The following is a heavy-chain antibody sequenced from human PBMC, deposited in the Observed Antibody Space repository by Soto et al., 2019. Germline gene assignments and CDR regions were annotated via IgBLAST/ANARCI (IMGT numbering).Heavy chain of an antibody. CDR1: GGSISSSSYY. D-gene: IGHD4-4*01. V-gene: IGHV4-39*01. Sequence: SETLSLTCTVSGGSISSSSYYWGWIRQRPGKGLEWIGSIYYSGSTYYNPSLKSRVTISVDTSKNQFPLKLSSVTAADTAVYYCGRYPYSNSVFGNWFDPWGQGTLVTVSS. CDR2: IYYSGST. CDR3: GRYPYSNSVFGNWFDP. J-gene: IGHJ5*02.